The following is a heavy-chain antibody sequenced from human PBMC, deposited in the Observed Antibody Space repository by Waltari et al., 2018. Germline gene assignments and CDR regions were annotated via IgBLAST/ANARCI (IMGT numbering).Heavy chain of an antibody. CDR3: ATPSRSGGRLAFDY. CDR1: GYTLTDSY. D-gene: IGHD2-15*01. Sequence: EVQLVQSGAEVKKPGATVKISCKVSGYTLTDSYMHWMQRAPGKGLEWRGHVDRENGETNYAEKCQSRVTITADTATDTAYMELSSLRSEDTAVYYCATPSRSGGRLAFDYWGQGTLVTVSS. J-gene: IGHJ4*02. CDR2: VDRENGET. V-gene: IGHV1-69-2*01.